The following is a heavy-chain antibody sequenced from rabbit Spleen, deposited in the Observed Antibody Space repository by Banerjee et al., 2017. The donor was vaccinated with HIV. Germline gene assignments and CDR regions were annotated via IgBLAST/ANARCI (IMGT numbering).Heavy chain of an antibody. Sequence: QSLEESGGDLVKPGASLTLTCTASGVSFSSNHYMCWVRQAPGKGLEWIACIEGGSSGSTYYASWAKGRFTISKTSSTTVTLQMTSLTAADTATYFCARDIRSGPFYLNLWGPGTLVTVS. CDR3: ARDIRSGPFYLNL. CDR2: IEGGSSGST. V-gene: IGHV1S40*01. CDR1: GVSFSSNHY. J-gene: IGHJ4*01. D-gene: IGHD4-1*01.